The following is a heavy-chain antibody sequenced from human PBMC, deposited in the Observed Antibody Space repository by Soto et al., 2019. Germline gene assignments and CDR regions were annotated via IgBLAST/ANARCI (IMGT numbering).Heavy chain of an antibody. CDR2: IIPRSGTS. V-gene: IGHV1-69*13. D-gene: IGHD3-22*01. CDR1: GDTFSTYT. Sequence: GASVKVSCKASGDTFSTYTITWVRQAPGQGLEWMGGIIPRSGTSNYAQKFQGRVTITADESTSTAYMEVSSLRSEDTAVYYCARGDFYYDSSGYYGGFAYWGQGTLVTVSS. J-gene: IGHJ4*02. CDR3: ARGDFYYDSSGYYGGFAY.